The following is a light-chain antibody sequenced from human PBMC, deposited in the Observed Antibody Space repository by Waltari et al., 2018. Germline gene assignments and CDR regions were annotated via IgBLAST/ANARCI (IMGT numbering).Light chain of an antibody. CDR1: QRVGRT. Sequence: EIVLTQPPGTLSLSPGERATLSCRTSQRVGRTLAWYQQKPGQAPSLLIYGASIRATGIPDRFSGSGSGTDVSLSNSRLGPGDFAVYYCQHYVRLPVTFGQGTTVEIK. J-gene: IGKJ1*01. V-gene: IGKV3-20*01. CDR2: GAS. CDR3: QHYVRLPVT.